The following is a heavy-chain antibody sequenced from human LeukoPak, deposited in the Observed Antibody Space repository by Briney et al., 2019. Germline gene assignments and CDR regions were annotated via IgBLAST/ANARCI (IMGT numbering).Heavy chain of an antibody. V-gene: IGHV3-30*03. CDR2: ISYDGSNK. J-gene: IGHJ4*02. CDR1: GFTFSSYG. CDR3: ARGGKCSDGKCYLIDY. D-gene: IGHD2-15*01. Sequence: GGSLRLSCAASGFTFSSYGMHWVRQAPGKGLEWVAVISYDGSNKYYADSVKGRFTISRDNCKNTLYLQINSLRTEDTAVYDCARGGKCSDGKCYLIDYWGQGTLVTVSS.